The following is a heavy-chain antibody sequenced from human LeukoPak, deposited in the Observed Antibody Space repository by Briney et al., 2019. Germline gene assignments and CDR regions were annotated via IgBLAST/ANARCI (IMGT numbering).Heavy chain of an antibody. Sequence: GGSLRLSCAASGFTFSSYAMSWVRQAPGKGLEWVSGISGSGGTTYYADSVKGRFTISRDNSKNTLYLQMNSLRAEDTAVYYCARGAPAYCSGSSLCMDVWGQGTTVTVSS. D-gene: IGHD2-15*01. V-gene: IGHV3-23*01. CDR3: ARGAPAYCSGSSLCMDV. CDR1: GFTFSSYA. CDR2: ISGSGGTT. J-gene: IGHJ6*02.